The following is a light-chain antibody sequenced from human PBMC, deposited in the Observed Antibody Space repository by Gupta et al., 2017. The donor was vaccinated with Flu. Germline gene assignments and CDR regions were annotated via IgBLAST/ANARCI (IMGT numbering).Light chain of an antibody. J-gene: IGKJ2*01. V-gene: IGKV3-20*01. CDR1: ESVSSRY. CDR3: QQDGKSPYS. Sequence: GTLCGAPGERATLAGGASESVSSRYLAWYQHKPGQAPRLLSYGASSRASGIPDRFSGSGSGTDFTRTISTLEPEDFAIYYCQQDGKSPYSFGQGTRLELK. CDR2: GAS.